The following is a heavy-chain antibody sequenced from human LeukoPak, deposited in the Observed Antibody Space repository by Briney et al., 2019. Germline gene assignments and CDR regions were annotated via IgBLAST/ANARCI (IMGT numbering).Heavy chain of an antibody. Sequence: PSETLSLTCTVSGGSISSYYWSWIRQPPGKGLEWIGYIYYSGSTNYNPSLKSRVTMSVDTSKNQFSLKLSSVTAADTAVYYCASLRSGYFDFDCWGQGTLVTVSS. CDR3: ASLRSGYFDFDC. D-gene: IGHD3-22*01. J-gene: IGHJ4*02. CDR2: IYYSGST. V-gene: IGHV4-59*12. CDR1: GGSISSYY.